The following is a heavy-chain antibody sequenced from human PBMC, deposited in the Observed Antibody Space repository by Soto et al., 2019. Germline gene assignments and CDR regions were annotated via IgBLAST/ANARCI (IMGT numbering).Heavy chain of an antibody. CDR3: AWGVSATPYYYYYMDV. D-gene: IGHD2-15*01. CDR1: GYTFTAYG. Sequence: QVQLVQSGAEVKKTGASVKVSCKASGYTFTAYGLTWVRQAPGQGLQWMGWISAHNGNTNYAQKLQGRVTMTTDTSTSTAYMELRGLRSDDSAVYYCAWGVSATPYYYYYMDVWGKGTTVTVSS. CDR2: ISAHNGNT. V-gene: IGHV1-18*01. J-gene: IGHJ6*03.